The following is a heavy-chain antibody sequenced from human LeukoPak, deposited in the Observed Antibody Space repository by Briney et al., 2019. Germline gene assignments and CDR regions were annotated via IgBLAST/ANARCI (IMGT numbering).Heavy chain of an antibody. V-gene: IGHV3-33*01. CDR2: IWYDGSNK. J-gene: IGHJ4*02. CDR3: ARDDETYIAVAGSGYFDY. D-gene: IGHD6-19*01. Sequence: PGGSLRLSCAASGFTFSSYGMHWVRQAPGKGLEWVAVIWYDGSNKYYADSVKGRFTISRDNSKNTPYLQMNSLRAEDTAVYYCARDDETYIAVAGSGYFDYWGQGTLVTVSS. CDR1: GFTFSSYG.